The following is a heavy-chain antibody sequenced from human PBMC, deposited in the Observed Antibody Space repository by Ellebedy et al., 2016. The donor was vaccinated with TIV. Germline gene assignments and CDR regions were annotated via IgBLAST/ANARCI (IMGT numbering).Heavy chain of an antibody. Sequence: AASVKVSCKASCYTFTRYTIYWVRQAPGQRLECMGWINAGDARTKFSQKFQGRVTITRGTSANTAYVELSSLRSEDTGVYYYVTMDVWGQGTTVTVSS. J-gene: IGHJ6*02. CDR3: VTMDV. CDR2: INAGDART. CDR1: CYTFTRYT. V-gene: IGHV1-3*01.